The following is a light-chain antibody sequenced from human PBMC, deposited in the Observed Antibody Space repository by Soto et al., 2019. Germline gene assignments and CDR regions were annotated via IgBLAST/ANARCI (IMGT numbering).Light chain of an antibody. CDR2: EVF. V-gene: IGLV2-14*01. CDR1: STDVGGYDL. J-gene: IGLJ1*01. Sequence: QSALTQPASVSGSPGQSITISCTGASTDVGGYDLVSWYQQHPGKAPKLTIYEVFKRPSGISDRFSGSKSGNTASLTISGLLAEEEADYYCSSSSRTYLEFVFGGGTKLTVL. CDR3: SSSSRTYLEFV.